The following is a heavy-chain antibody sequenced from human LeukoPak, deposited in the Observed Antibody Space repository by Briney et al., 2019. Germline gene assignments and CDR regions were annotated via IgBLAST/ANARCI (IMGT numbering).Heavy chain of an antibody. CDR3: ARPYGDYDGRVDY. V-gene: IGHV3-21*01. Sequence: PGGSLRLSCAASGFTFSSYSMNWVRQAPGKGLEWVSSISSSSSYIYYADSVKGRFTISRDNAKNSLYLQMDSLRAEDTAVYYCARPYGDYDGRVDYWGQGTLVTVSS. CDR1: GFTFSSYS. CDR2: ISSSSSYI. J-gene: IGHJ4*02. D-gene: IGHD4-17*01.